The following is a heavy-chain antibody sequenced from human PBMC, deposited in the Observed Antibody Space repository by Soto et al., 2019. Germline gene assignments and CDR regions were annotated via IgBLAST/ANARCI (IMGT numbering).Heavy chain of an antibody. Sequence: QVQLQQWGAGLLKPSETLSLTCAVYGGSFSGYYWSWIRQPPGKGLEWIGEINHSGSTNYNPSLKSRVTRSVDTSKNQSSLKLSSVTAADTAVYYCARTVRGVINHYYYYYMDVWGKGTTVTVSS. J-gene: IGHJ6*03. D-gene: IGHD3-10*01. CDR1: GGSFSGYY. CDR3: ARTVRGVINHYYYYYMDV. CDR2: INHSGST. V-gene: IGHV4-34*01.